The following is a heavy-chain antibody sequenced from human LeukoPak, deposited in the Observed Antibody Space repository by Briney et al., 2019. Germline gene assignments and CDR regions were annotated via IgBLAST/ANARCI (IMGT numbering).Heavy chain of an antibody. V-gene: IGHV1-46*01. D-gene: IGHD5-24*01. CDR2: INPSGGST. J-gene: IGHJ4*02. Sequence: GASVKVSCKASGHTFTSYYMHWVRQAPGQGLEWMGIINPSGGSTSYAQKFQGRVTMTRDTSTSTVYMELSSLRSEDTAVYYCARDRSVEMATIGRQGDFDYWGQGTLVTVSS. CDR1: GHTFTSYY. CDR3: ARDRSVEMATIGRQGDFDY.